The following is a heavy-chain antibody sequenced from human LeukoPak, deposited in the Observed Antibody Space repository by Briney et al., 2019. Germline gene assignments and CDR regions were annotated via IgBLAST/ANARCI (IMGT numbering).Heavy chain of an antibody. J-gene: IGHJ4*02. V-gene: IGHV4-34*01. D-gene: IGHD3-16*01. Sequence: SETLSLTCAVDGGSFSGYYWSWIRQPPGKGLEWIGEVNHSGSTNYNPSLKSRVTISVDTSKNQFSLKLSSVTAADTAVYYCARGDYVWGSSHNYDYWGQGTLVTVSS. CDR2: VNHSGST. CDR3: ARGDYVWGSSHNYDY. CDR1: GGSFSGYY.